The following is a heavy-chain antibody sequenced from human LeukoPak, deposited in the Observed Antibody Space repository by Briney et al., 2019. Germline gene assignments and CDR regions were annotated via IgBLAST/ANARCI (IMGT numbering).Heavy chain of an antibody. J-gene: IGHJ4*02. Sequence: GGSLRLSCEASGFTFSAYAMTWVRQAPGKGLEWVSSISSSSSYIYYADSVKGRFTISRDNAKNSLYLQMNSLRAEDTAVYYCARDKGSSGYSNWGQGTLVTVSS. D-gene: IGHD3-22*01. CDR1: GFTFSAYA. CDR3: ARDKGSSGYSN. V-gene: IGHV3-21*01. CDR2: ISSSSSYI.